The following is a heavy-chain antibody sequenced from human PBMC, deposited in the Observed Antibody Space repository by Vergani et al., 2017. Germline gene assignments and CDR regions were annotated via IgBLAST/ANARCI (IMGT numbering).Heavy chain of an antibody. Sequence: VQLVESGGGLVQPGGSLRLSCAASGFTFSSYGMHWVRQAPGKGLEWVAFIRYDGSNKYYADSVKGRFTISRDNSKNTLYLQMNSLRAEDTAVYYCAKDKPHYYDRSGYHDAFDIWGQGTMVTVSS. CDR3: AKDKPHYYDRSGYHDAFDI. D-gene: IGHD3-22*01. CDR2: IRYDGSNK. V-gene: IGHV3-30*02. J-gene: IGHJ3*02. CDR1: GFTFSSYG.